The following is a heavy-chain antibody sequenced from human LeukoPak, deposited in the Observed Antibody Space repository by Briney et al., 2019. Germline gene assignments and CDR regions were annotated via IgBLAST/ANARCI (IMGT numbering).Heavy chain of an antibody. CDR3: ARGAYGSGTYHDFDI. CDR2: IWYDGSNK. CDR1: GFTFSSYG. D-gene: IGHD3-10*01. J-gene: IGHJ3*02. V-gene: IGHV3-33*01. Sequence: GRSLRLSCAASGFTFSSYGMHWVCQAPGKGLEWVAVIWYDGSNKYYVDSVKGRFTISRDNSKNTLYLQINSLRAEDTAVYHCARGAYGSGTYHDFDIWGQGTMVTVSS.